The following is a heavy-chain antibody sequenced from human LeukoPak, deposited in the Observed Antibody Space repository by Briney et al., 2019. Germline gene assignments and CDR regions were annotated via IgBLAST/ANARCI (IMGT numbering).Heavy chain of an antibody. CDR3: AKDWIQFNRVFDCFDS. J-gene: IGHJ4*02. CDR1: GFTFSNYT. D-gene: IGHD5-18*01. CDR2: ISSNGYI. Sequence: GGSLRLSCAASGFTFSNYTMNWVRQAPGKGLEWVSSISSNGYIYYADSVKGRFTISRDNAKNTVNLQMNRLRVEDTAIYYCAKDWIQFNRVFDCFDSWGQGTLVTVSS. V-gene: IGHV3-21*04.